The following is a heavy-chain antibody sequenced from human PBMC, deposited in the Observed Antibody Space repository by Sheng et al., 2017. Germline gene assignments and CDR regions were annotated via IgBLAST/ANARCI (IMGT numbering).Heavy chain of an antibody. CDR3: ATQYIIDCSNTTCYLRDYFDY. Sequence: QVQLVQXGAEVKKPGSSVKVSCKASGGTFSSYIINWVRQAPGQGLEWMGGIIPIFGTGNYAQKFQGRVTFTTDESTSTASMELSSLRPEDTAVYYCATQYIIDCSNTTCYLRDYFDYWGQGTLVTVSS. J-gene: IGHJ4*02. CDR2: IIPIFGTG. CDR1: GGTFSSYI. V-gene: IGHV1-69*05. D-gene: IGHD2-2*01.